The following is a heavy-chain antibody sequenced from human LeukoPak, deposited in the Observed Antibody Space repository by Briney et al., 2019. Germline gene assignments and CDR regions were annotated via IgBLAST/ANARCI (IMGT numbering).Heavy chain of an antibody. D-gene: IGHD3-22*01. CDR2: INSRGGST. Sequence: ASVKVSCKASGYTFTSYGISWVRQAPGQGLEWMGIINSRGGSTIYAQKFQGRVTMTRDMSTSTVYMELSSLRSEDTAVYYCARDPKDDTSGYYYFDYWGQGTLVTVSS. CDR3: ARDPKDDTSGYYYFDY. CDR1: GYTFTSYG. J-gene: IGHJ4*02. V-gene: IGHV1-46*01.